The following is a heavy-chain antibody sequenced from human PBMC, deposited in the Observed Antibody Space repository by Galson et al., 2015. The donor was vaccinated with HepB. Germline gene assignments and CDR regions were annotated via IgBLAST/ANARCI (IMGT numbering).Heavy chain of an antibody. CDR3: AHGAPGIVGAKPGSDY. V-gene: IGHV2-5*02. CDR1: GFSLSTSGVG. D-gene: IGHD1-26*01. CDR2: IYWDDDK. J-gene: IGHJ4*02. Sequence: PALVKPTQTLTLTCTFSGFSLSTSGVGVGWIRQPPGKALEWLALIYWDDDKRYSPSLKSRLTITKDTSKNQVALTMTNMDPVDTATYYCAHGAPGIVGAKPGSDYWGQGTLVTVSS.